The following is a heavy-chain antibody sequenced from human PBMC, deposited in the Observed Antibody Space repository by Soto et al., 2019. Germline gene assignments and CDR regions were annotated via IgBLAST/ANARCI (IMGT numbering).Heavy chain of an antibody. Sequence: QVQLVKTGDEVKKTGASGKVSCRASGYTLTNYGISWVRQAPGQGLFWMGWISGHNGNTLYAQKIQSRLTLTIDTSTNTAYMELMSLKIDDTAMYYCVRDWQLSPWGQGTLVTGSS. D-gene: IGHD1-1*01. J-gene: IGHJ5*02. CDR1: GYTLTNYG. V-gene: IGHV1-18*01. CDR3: VRDWQLSP. CDR2: ISGHNGNT.